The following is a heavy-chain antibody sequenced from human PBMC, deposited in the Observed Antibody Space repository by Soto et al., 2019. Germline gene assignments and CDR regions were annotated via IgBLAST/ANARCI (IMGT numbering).Heavy chain of an antibody. J-gene: IGHJ5*02. V-gene: IGHV4-39*01. D-gene: IGHD5-18*01. Sequence: QLQLQESGPGLVKPSETLSLPCTVSGGSISSSSYYWGWIRQPPGKGLEWIGTTNYSGSTYYNPPPPSTVPISVDTSKNQFSLQVASVTAADTAMYCCARLPRIQLSLGGLAPWGQGTRVTVSS. CDR3: ARLPRIQLSLGGLAP. CDR1: GGSISSSSYY. CDR2: TNYSGST.